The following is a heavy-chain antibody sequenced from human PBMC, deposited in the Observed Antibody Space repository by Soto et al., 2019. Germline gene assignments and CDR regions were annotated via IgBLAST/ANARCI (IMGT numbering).Heavy chain of an antibody. Sequence: GGSLRLSCAASGFTFSSYSMNWVRQAPGKGLEWVSSISSSSYYIYYADSVEGRFTISRDNAKNSLYLQMNSLRAEDTAVYYCAREGNFDFWSGYYRVVGLDAFDIWGQGTMVTVSS. CDR1: GFTFSSYS. V-gene: IGHV3-21*01. CDR2: ISSSSYYI. D-gene: IGHD3-3*01. CDR3: AREGNFDFWSGYYRVVGLDAFDI. J-gene: IGHJ3*02.